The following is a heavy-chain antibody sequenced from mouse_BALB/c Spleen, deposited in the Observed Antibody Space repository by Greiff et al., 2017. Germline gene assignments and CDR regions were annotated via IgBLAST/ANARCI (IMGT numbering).Heavy chain of an antibody. CDR1: GFSLTSYG. Sequence: VMLVESGPGLVAPSQSLSITCTVSGFSLTSYGVHWVRQPPGKGLEWLGVIWAGGSTNYNSALMSRLSISKDNSKSQVFLKMNSLQTDDTAMYYCAFSHYYGSSYRDYYAMDYWGQGTSVTVSS. CDR3: AFSHYYGSSYRDYYAMDY. V-gene: IGHV2-9*02. CDR2: IWAGGST. D-gene: IGHD1-1*01. J-gene: IGHJ4*01.